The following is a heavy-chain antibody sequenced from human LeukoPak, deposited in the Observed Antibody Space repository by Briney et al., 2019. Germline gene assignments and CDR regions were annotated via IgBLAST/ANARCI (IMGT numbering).Heavy chain of an antibody. Sequence: SQTLSLTCAVSGGSIRSGGYSWSWIRQPPGKGLEWIGYIYHSGSTYYNPSLKSRVTISVDRSKNQFSLKLSSVTAADTAVYYCARVPHGSGYDSDRYFDLWGRGTLVTVSS. V-gene: IGHV4-30-2*01. CDR3: ARVPHGSGYDSDRYFDL. J-gene: IGHJ2*01. CDR2: IYHSGST. D-gene: IGHD5-12*01. CDR1: GGSIRSGGYS.